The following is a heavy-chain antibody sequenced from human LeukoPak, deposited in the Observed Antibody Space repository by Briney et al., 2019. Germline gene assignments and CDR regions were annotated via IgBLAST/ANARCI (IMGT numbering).Heavy chain of an antibody. CDR2: IYYSGST. J-gene: IGHJ6*02. V-gene: IGHV4-61*05. Sequence: SETLSLTCTVSGGSTSSSGYYWGWVRQPPGKGLEWIGYIYYSGSTNYNPSLKSRVTISVDTSKNQFSLKLSSVTAADTAVYYCAVGGLYSSYYYGMDVWGQGTTVTVSS. CDR1: GGSTSSSGYY. D-gene: IGHD3-16*01. CDR3: AVGGLYSSYYYGMDV.